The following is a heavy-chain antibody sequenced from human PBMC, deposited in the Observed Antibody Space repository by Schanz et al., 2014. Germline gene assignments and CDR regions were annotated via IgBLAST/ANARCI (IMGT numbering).Heavy chain of an antibody. CDR2: ISFDGGKT. CDR1: GFTFDDYA. V-gene: IGHV3-30*04. D-gene: IGHD6-6*01. Sequence: QVQLVESGGGLVKPGGSLRLSCAASGFTFDDYAMHWVRQAPGKGLEWVAHISFDGGKTYYADSVKGRFTISRDNTKNTLFLQMNNLRPEDTAMYFCARVGRDYISSSVLDSLHYWGQGSLVTVS. J-gene: IGHJ4*02. CDR3: ARVGRDYISSSVLDSLHY.